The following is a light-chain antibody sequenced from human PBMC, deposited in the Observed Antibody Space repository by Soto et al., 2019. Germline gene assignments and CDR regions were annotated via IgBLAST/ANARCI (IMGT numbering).Light chain of an antibody. V-gene: IGKV3-20*01. CDR3: QQYGSSPPWT. Sequence: EIVLTQSPATLSLSPVERATLSCRTSLSVSVYLDWYQQKPGQAPRLLIYGASSRATGIPDRFSGSGSGTDFTLTISRLEPEDFAVYYCQQYGSSPPWTFGQGTKVDIK. J-gene: IGKJ1*01. CDR2: GAS. CDR1: LSVSVY.